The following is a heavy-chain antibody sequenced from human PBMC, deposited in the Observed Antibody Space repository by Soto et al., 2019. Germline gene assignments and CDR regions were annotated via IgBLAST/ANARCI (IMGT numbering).Heavy chain of an antibody. J-gene: IGHJ5*02. V-gene: IGHV3-9*01. CDR2: ISWDSATV. Sequence: GGSLRLSCSASGFTFDDCAMHWVRQAPGKGPEWVSGISWDSATVGYAESVKGRFTITRDDAKNSLYLQMDSLRREDTALYYCVQGRYPTMATPLDHWGQGTLVTVPS. CDR1: GFTFDDCA. D-gene: IGHD3-9*01. CDR3: VQGRYPTMATPLDH.